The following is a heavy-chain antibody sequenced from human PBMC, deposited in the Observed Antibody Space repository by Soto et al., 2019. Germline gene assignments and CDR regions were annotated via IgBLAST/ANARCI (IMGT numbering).Heavy chain of an antibody. CDR1: GFTFSRCD. CDR3: AKARGDYRYGMDV. V-gene: IGHV3-21*04. D-gene: IGHD2-21*02. Sequence: GGSLRLSCATSGFTFSRCDMNWVRQAPGKGLEWVSFISSSASYMYYADSVKGRFTISRDNSKNTLYLQMNSLRAEDTAVYYCAKARGDYRYGMDVWGQGTTVTVSS. J-gene: IGHJ6*02. CDR2: ISSSASYM.